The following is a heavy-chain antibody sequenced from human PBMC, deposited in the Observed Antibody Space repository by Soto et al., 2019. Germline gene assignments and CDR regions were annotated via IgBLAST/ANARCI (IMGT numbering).Heavy chain of an antibody. Sequence: QVQLVQSGAEVKKPGSSVKVSCKASGGIFSTYAISWLRQAPGQGLEWMGGIIPIFGTPNYAQRFQGRVTITADESTSTAYMELSRLRSEDTAVYYCARDRDDYGSGNYYNRSDFWGQGTLVPVSS. D-gene: IGHD3-10*01. CDR2: IIPIFGTP. V-gene: IGHV1-69*01. J-gene: IGHJ4*02. CDR1: GGIFSTYA. CDR3: ARDRDDYGSGNYYNRSDF.